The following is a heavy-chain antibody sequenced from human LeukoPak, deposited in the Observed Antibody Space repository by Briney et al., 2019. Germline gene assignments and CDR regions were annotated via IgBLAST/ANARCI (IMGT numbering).Heavy chain of an antibody. CDR3: ARLSPYVYGDGSYCYYMDV. Sequence: GESLKISCKGSGYSFTSYWIGWARPMPGKGLEWMGFIYPGDSDTRYSPSFQGHVTISDDKPTSTAYLQWSSLKASDTAMYCCARLSPYVYGDGSYCYYMDVWGKGTTVTVSS. V-gene: IGHV5-51*01. J-gene: IGHJ6*03. CDR1: GYSFTSYW. CDR2: IYPGDSDT. D-gene: IGHD4-17*01.